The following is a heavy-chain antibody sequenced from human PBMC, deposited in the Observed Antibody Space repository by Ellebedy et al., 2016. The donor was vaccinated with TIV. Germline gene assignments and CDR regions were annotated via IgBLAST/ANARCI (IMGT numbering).Heavy chain of an antibody. V-gene: IGHV1-69*13. CDR1: GGTFNNFG. Sequence: AASVKVSCKASGGTFNNFGINWVRQAPGQGLEWMGRFIPIFGTADYAQKFQGRGTMTADGSTNTAYMELSSLRSEETATYYCARGGGSNGMDVWGQGTTVTVSS. J-gene: IGHJ6*02. D-gene: IGHD3-16*01. CDR2: FIPIFGTA. CDR3: ARGGGSNGMDV.